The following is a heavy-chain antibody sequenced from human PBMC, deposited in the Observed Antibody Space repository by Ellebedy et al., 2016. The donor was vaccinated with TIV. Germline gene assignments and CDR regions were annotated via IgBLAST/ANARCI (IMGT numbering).Heavy chain of an antibody. J-gene: IGHJ4*02. Sequence: AASVKVSCKASGYIFNNYHMHWVRQAPGQGPEWMGIINPHGGSTGYAQKFQGRVTMTRDTSTSTVYMELSSLRSEYTAVYYCARVKNADKAGVDYWGQGTLVTVSS. CDR2: INPHGGST. V-gene: IGHV1-46*02. CDR1: GYIFNNYH. D-gene: IGHD1-1*01. CDR3: ARVKNADKAGVDY.